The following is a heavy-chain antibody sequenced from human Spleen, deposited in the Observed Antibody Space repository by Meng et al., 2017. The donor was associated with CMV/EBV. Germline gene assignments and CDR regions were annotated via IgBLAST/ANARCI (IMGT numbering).Heavy chain of an antibody. Sequence: ASVKVSCKASGYTFTGYYLNWVRQAPGQGLEWMGWINPISGDTNYAQKFQGRVTMTRDTSISTAYMELGRLRSDDTAVYYCAREPRLHWGSSYYYGMDVWGQGTTVTVSS. J-gene: IGHJ6*02. CDR2: INPISGDT. D-gene: IGHD3-16*01. CDR1: GYTFTGYY. CDR3: AREPRLHWGSSYYYGMDV. V-gene: IGHV1-2*02.